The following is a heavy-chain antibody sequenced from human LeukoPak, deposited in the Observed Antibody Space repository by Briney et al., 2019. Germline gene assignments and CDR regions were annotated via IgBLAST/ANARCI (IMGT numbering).Heavy chain of an antibody. V-gene: IGHV4-59*01. J-gene: IGHJ3*02. CDR2: TYYSGST. Sequence: SETLSLTCTVSGVSISNYYWSWIRQPPGKGLEWIGYTYYSGSTNYNPSLKSRVAISVDTSKNQVSLRLSSVTAADTAVYYCARGGSIVGATPHDAFDIWGQGTVVTVS. CDR1: GVSISNYY. D-gene: IGHD1-26*01. CDR3: ARGGSIVGATPHDAFDI.